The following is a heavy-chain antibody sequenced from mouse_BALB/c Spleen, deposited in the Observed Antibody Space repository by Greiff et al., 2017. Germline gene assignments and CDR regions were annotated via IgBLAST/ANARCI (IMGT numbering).Heavy chain of an antibody. D-gene: IGHD1-2*01. CDR1: GFTFSSFG. J-gene: IGHJ3*01. V-gene: IGHV5-17*02. CDR2: ISSCSSTI. CDR3: ANGPFAY. Sequence: DVMLVESGGGLVQPGGSRKLSCAASGFTFSSFGMHWVRQAPEKGLEWVAYISSCSSTIYYADTVKGRFTISRDNPKNTLFLQMTSLRSEDTAMYYCANGPFAYWGQGTLVTVSA.